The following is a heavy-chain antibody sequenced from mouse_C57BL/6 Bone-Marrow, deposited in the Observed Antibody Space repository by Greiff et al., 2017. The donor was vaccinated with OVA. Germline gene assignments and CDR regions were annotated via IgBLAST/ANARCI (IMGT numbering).Heavy chain of an antibody. Sequence: EVMLVESVAELVRPGASVKLSCTASGFNIKNTYMHWVKQRPEQGLEWIGRIDPANGNTKYAPKFQGKATITADTPSNTAYLQLSSLTAEDTAIYYGARRTTVVPHARDYWGQGTSGTVSA. J-gene: IGHJ4*01. CDR3: ARRTTVVPHARDY. V-gene: IGHV14-3*01. D-gene: IGHD1-1*01. CDR1: GFNIKNTY. CDR2: IDPANGNT.